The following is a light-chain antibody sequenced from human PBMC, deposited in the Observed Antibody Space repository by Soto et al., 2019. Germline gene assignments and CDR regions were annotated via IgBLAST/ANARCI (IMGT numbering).Light chain of an antibody. V-gene: IGKV3-20*01. Sequence: VVLTQSPATLSLSPGERATLSCRANQPVSANYLAWYQQKPGQAPRLLIYGASSRATGIPDRFSGSGSGTDFTLTISRLAPEDFAVFYCHQYGSSPFTFGPGTKVDIK. CDR2: GAS. J-gene: IGKJ3*01. CDR1: QPVSANY. CDR3: HQYGSSPFT.